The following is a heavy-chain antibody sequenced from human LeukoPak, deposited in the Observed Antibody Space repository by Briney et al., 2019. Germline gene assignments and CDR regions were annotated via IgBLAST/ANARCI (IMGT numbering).Heavy chain of an antibody. J-gene: IGHJ4*02. Sequence: GGSLRLSCAASGFTFSSYGMHWVRQTPDKGLEWVAVISDDGTNKHYADSLKGRFTISRDNSKDTLYLQMNSLRPADTAVYYCAKGFHSGGNSFLIDYWGQGTLVTVSS. CDR2: ISDDGTNK. D-gene: IGHD2-15*01. CDR3: AKGFHSGGNSFLIDY. CDR1: GFTFSSYG. V-gene: IGHV3-30*18.